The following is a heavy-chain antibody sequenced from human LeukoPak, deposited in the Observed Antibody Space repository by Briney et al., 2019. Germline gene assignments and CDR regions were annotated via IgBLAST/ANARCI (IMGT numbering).Heavy chain of an antibody. Sequence: PSQTLSLTCAVSGGSISSGGYSWSWIRQSPGKGLEWIGYIYHSGSTYYNPSLKSRVTISVDRSKNQFSLKLSSVTAADTAVYYCARESPWTVRGFDPWGQGTLVTVSS. J-gene: IGHJ5*02. CDR2: IYHSGST. CDR3: ARESPWTVRGFDP. D-gene: IGHD3-10*01. CDR1: GGSISSGGYS. V-gene: IGHV4-30-2*06.